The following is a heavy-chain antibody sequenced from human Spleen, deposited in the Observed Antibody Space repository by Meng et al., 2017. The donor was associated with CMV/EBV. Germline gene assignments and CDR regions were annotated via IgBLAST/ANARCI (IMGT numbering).Heavy chain of an antibody. J-gene: IGHJ5*02. Sequence: ASVKVSCKASGYTFTSYGISWVRQAPGQGLEWVGWINCNSGGTNYAQKFQGRVTMTRDTSISTAYMELRRLRSDDTAVYYCARVPHCSAGTCNAEYNWFDPWGQGTLVTVSS. CDR1: GYTFTSYG. CDR3: ARVPHCSAGTCNAEYNWFDP. D-gene: IGHD2-15*01. V-gene: IGHV1-2*02. CDR2: INCNSGGT.